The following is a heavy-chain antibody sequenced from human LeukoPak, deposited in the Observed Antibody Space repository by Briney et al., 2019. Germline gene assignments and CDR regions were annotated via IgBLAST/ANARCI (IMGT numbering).Heavy chain of an antibody. CDR2: ITPIFGAA. CDR1: GVTFSSYP. J-gene: IGHJ6*03. D-gene: IGHD2-15*01. Sequence: SVKVSCKAAGVTFSSYPFTLVRQAPGQGIEWMGEITPIFGAANYAQTFQGRVTITADESTSTVFMELSSLRSEDTAVYYCARHPYCSGGSCYSIYYYYMDVWGKRTSVTVSS. V-gene: IGHV1-69*13. CDR3: ARHPYCSGGSCYSIYYYYMDV.